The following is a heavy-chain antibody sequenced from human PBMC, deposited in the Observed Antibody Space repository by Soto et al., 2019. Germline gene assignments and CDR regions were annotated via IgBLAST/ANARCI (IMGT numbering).Heavy chain of an antibody. D-gene: IGHD1-1*01. V-gene: IGHV1-3*01. CDR2: INAGNGNT. J-gene: IGHJ4*02. Sequence: GASVKVSCKASGYTFTSYAMHWVRQAPGQRLEWMGWINAGNGNTKYSQKFQGRVTITRDTSASTAYMELSSLRSEDTAVYYCARSSQKLEPIILFDYWGQGTLVTVSS. CDR3: ARSSQKLEPIILFDY. CDR1: GYTFTSYA.